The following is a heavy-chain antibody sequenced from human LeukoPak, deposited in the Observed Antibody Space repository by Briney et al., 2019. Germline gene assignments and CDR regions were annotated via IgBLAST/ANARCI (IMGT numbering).Heavy chain of an antibody. CDR1: GGSISSSSYY. CDR2: IYYSGST. Sequence: SETLSLTCTVSGGSISSSSYYWGGIRQPPGKGLEWIGSIYYSGSTYYNPSLKSRVTISVDTSKNQFSLKLSSVTAADTAVYYCARDRGHTATDYWGQGTLVTVSS. V-gene: IGHV4-39*07. CDR3: ARDRGHTATDY. D-gene: IGHD5-18*01. J-gene: IGHJ4*02.